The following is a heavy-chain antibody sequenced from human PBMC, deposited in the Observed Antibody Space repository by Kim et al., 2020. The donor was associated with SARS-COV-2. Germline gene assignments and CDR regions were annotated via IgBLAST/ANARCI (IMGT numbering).Heavy chain of an antibody. Sequence: SVKVYCKASGGTFSSYAISWVRQAPGQGLEWMGGIIPIFGTTNYAQKFQGRVTITADESTSTAYMELSSLRSEDTAVYYCARDGWYSSSLGLKTGGIDVWGHGNTITVSS. J-gene: IGHJ6*02. CDR1: GGTFSSYA. D-gene: IGHD6-6*01. V-gene: IGHV1-69*13. CDR3: ARDGWYSSSLGLKTGGIDV. CDR2: IIPIFGTT.